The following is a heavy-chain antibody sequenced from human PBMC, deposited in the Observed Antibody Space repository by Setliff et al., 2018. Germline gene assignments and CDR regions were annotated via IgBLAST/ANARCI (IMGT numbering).Heavy chain of an antibody. Sequence: SETLSLTCTVSGGSISSYYWGWIRQPPGKGLEWIGSIYYSGSTYYNPSLKSRVTISVDTSKNQFSLKLSSVTAADTAVYYCARRETYYNFWSGYFDYWGQGTLVTVS. V-gene: IGHV4-39*07. CDR3: ARRETYYNFWSGYFDY. D-gene: IGHD3-3*01. CDR1: GGSISSYY. J-gene: IGHJ4*02. CDR2: IYYSGST.